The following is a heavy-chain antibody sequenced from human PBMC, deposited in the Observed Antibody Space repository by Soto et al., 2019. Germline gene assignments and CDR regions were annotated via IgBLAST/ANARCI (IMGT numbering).Heavy chain of an antibody. Sequence: GGSLRLSCAASGFTFSGSAMHWVRQASGKGLEWVGRIRSKANSYATAYAASVKGRFTISRDDSKNTAYLQMNSLKTEDTAVYYCTRRDDYHYYDSSGYYQDYYYYGMDVWGQGNTVTVSS. CDR2: IRSKANSYAT. CDR1: GFTFSGSA. CDR3: TRRDDYHYYDSSGYYQDYYYYGMDV. D-gene: IGHD3-22*01. J-gene: IGHJ6*02. V-gene: IGHV3-73*01.